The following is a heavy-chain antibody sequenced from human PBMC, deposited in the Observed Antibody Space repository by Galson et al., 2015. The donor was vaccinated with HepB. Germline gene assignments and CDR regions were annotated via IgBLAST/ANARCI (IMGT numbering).Heavy chain of an antibody. CDR2: ISQDGNVK. CDR3: ARDPSRFLYASTGYGTFQYFGLDV. J-gene: IGHJ6*02. V-gene: IGHV3-30*04. D-gene: IGHD3-9*01. CDR1: GFTFDIYA. Sequence: SLRLSCAASGFTFDIYAMQWVRLSPGKGLEWVALISQDGNVKFYGDPMKGRFTISRDNSENTVYLHMNSLRSDDTAVYYCARDPSRFLYASTGYGTFQYFGLDVWGQGTAVIVSS.